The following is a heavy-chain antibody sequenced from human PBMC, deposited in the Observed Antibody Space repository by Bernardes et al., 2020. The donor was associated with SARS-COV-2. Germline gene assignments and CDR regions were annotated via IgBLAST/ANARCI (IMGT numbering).Heavy chain of an antibody. CDR2: IDSDGTPT. CDR3: VRVDVGTSTVNMDV. Sequence: GGSLRLSCAASGFTFSTYWVHWVRQAPGKGLEWVSRIDSDGTPTTYADSVKGRFTISRDNAKDMCYLQMNSLRAEDTAVYYCVRVDVGTSTVNMDVWGHGTTVTVSS. D-gene: IGHD4-17*01. V-gene: IGHV3-74*01. J-gene: IGHJ6*02. CDR1: GFTFSTYW.